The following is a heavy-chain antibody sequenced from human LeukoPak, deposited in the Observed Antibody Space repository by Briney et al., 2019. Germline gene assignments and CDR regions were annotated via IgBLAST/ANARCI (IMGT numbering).Heavy chain of an antibody. CDR1: GFTFTNYD. Sequence: GGSLRLSCAASGFTFTNYDMHWVRQATGKGLEWVSSIGTAGDTYYLGSVKGRFTISRDDSKNTAYLQMNSLKTEDTAVYYCTRPAYLLSIAAAGSWGQGTLVTVSS. V-gene: IGHV3-13*04. CDR3: TRPAYLLSIAAAGS. J-gene: IGHJ4*02. CDR2: IGTAGDT. D-gene: IGHD6-13*01.